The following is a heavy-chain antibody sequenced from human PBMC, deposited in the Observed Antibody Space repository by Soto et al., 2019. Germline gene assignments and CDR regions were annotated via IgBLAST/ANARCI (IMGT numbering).Heavy chain of an antibody. CDR1: GFTFSKYG. CDR3: AKDYHWEGGLLPWDFDY. CDR2: TSYDGGNT. V-gene: IGHV3-30*18. J-gene: IGHJ4*02. Sequence: PGGSLRLSCVASGFTFSKYGMHWVRQAPGKGLEWLTITSYDGGNTFYAGSVGGRFTASRDNSKSTLYLQMDSLTTEDTAVYYCAKDYHWEGGLLPWDFDYRGQGTLVTVSS. D-gene: IGHD1-1*01.